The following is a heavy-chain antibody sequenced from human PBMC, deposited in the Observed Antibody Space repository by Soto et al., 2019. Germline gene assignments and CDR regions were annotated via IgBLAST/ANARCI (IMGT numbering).Heavy chain of an antibody. CDR2: IYYSGST. D-gene: IGHD6-6*01. V-gene: IGHV4-39*07. Sequence: SETLSLTCTVSGDSISSSSHYWAWNRQPPGKGLEWIGNIYYSGSTYYNPSLKSRVTISVDTSKNQFSLKLSSVTAADTAVYYCARERPDGARLDPWGQGTLVTVSS. CDR1: GDSISSSSHY. CDR3: ARERPDGARLDP. J-gene: IGHJ5*02.